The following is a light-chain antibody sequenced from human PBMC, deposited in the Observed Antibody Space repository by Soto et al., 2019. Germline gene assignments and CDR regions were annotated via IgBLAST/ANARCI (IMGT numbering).Light chain of an antibody. CDR3: GSWDSSLSAYV. Sequence: ELTQSPSVSVAPGQTVTITCGGSSIGSKSVHWYQQLPGTAPKLLIYDDNKRPSGIPDRFSGSKSGTSATLGITGFQTGDEADYYCGSWDSSLSAYVFGTGTKVTVL. J-gene: IGLJ1*01. V-gene: IGLV1-51*01. CDR2: DDN. CDR1: SIGSKS.